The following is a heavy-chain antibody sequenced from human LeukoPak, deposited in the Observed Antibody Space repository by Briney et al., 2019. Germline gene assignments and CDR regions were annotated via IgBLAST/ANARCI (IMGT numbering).Heavy chain of an antibody. Sequence: ASVKVSCKASGYTFTSYGISWVRQAPGQGLEWMGWISAYNGNTNYAQKLQGRVTMTTDTSTSTAYMELRSLRSDDTAVYYCARDRPLSPTRNNWFDPWGQGTLVTVSS. CDR3: ARDRPLSPTRNNWFDP. CDR1: GYTFTSYG. D-gene: IGHD3-16*02. V-gene: IGHV1-18*04. CDR2: ISAYNGNT. J-gene: IGHJ5*02.